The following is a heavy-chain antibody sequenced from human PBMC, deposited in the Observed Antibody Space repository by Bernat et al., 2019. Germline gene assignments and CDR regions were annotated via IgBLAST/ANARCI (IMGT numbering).Heavy chain of an antibody. CDR1: GFTFSSYA. J-gene: IGHJ4*02. V-gene: IGHV3-23*01. D-gene: IGHD6-6*01. CDR2: ISGSGGST. CDR3: AKDGRIAARRADYFDY. Sequence: EVQLLESGGGLVQPGGSLRLSCAASGFTFSSYAMSWVRRAPGKGREWVSAISGSGGSTYYADSVKGRFTISRDNSKNTLYLQMNSLRAEDMAVYYCAKDGRIAARRADYFDYWGQGTLVTVSS.